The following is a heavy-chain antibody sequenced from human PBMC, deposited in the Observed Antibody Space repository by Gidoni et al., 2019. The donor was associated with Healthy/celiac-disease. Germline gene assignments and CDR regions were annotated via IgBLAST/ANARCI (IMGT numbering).Heavy chain of an antibody. CDR2: IWYDGSNK. V-gene: IGHV3-33*01. CDR1: GFTFSSAG. CDR3: ARDRYCSGGSCYFWFDP. J-gene: IGHJ5*02. Sequence: QVQLVESGGGVVQPGRSLRLSCAASGFTFSSAGMHWVRQAPGKGLEWVAVIWYDGSNKYYADSVKGRFTISRDNSKNTLYLQMNSLRAEDTAVYYCARDRYCSGGSCYFWFDPWGQGTLVTVSS. D-gene: IGHD2-15*01.